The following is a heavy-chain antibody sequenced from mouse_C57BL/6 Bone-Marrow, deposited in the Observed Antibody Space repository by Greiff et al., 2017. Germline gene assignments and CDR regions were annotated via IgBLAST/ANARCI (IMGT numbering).Heavy chain of an antibody. D-gene: IGHD2-12*01. Sequence: ESGPGLVKPSQSLSLTCSVTGYSITSGYYWNWIRQFPGNKLEWMGYISYDGSNNYNPSLKNRISITRDTSKNQFFLKLNSVTTEDTATYYCALRDYAMDYWGQGTSVTVSS. CDR1: GYSITSGYY. J-gene: IGHJ4*01. CDR2: ISYDGSN. V-gene: IGHV3-6*01. CDR3: ALRDYAMDY.